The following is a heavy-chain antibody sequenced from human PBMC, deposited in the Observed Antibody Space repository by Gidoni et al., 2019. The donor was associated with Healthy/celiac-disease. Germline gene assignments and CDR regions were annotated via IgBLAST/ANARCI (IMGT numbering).Heavy chain of an antibody. CDR1: GFTFDDYT. Sequence: EVQLVESGGVVVQPGGSLRLSCAASGFTFDDYTMHWVRQAPGKGLEWVSLISWDGGSTYYADSVKGRFTISRDNSKNSLYLQMNSLRTEDTALYYCAKDKRVYGYYYDSSGYSEFYFDYWGQGTLVTVSS. V-gene: IGHV3-43*01. D-gene: IGHD3-22*01. CDR2: ISWDGGST. CDR3: AKDKRVYGYYYDSSGYSEFYFDY. J-gene: IGHJ4*02.